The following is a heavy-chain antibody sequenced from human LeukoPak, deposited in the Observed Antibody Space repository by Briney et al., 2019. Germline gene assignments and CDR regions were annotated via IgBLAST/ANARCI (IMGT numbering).Heavy chain of an antibody. CDR3: AREGDYYCSGGSCYDY. Sequence: GASVKVSCKASGYTFTSYYMHWVRQAPGQGLEWMGIINPSGGSTSYAQKFQGRVTMTRDTSTSTVYMELNSLRAEDTAVYYCAREGDYYCSGGSCYDYWGQGTLVTVSS. J-gene: IGHJ4*02. V-gene: IGHV1-46*01. D-gene: IGHD2-15*01. CDR1: GYTFTSYY. CDR2: INPSGGST.